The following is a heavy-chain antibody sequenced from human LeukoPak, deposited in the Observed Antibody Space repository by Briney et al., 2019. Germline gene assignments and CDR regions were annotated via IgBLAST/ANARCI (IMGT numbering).Heavy chain of an antibody. J-gene: IGHJ3*02. CDR2: IIPIFGTA. CDR1: GGTFSSYA. D-gene: IGHD6-13*01. V-gene: IGHV1-69*13. CDR3: ARGIAAAGEDAFDI. Sequence: ASVKVSCKASGGTFSSYAISWVRQAPGQGLEWMGGIIPIFGTANYAQKFQGRVTITADESTSTAYMELSSLRSEDTAVYYCARGIAAAGEDAFDIWGQGTMLTVSS.